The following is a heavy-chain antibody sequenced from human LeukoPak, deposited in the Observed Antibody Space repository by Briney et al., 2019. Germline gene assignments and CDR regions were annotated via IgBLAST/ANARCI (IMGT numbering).Heavy chain of an antibody. CDR3: ATDFIAVAGTSGDY. J-gene: IGHJ4*02. Sequence: SGGSLRLSCAASGFTFSSYAMSWIRQPPGKGLEWIGEINHSGSTNYNPSLKSRVTISVDTSKNQFSLKLSSVTAADTAVYYCATDFIAVAGTSGDYWGQGTLVTVSS. CDR1: GFTFSSYA. D-gene: IGHD6-19*01. V-gene: IGHV4-34*01. CDR2: INHSGST.